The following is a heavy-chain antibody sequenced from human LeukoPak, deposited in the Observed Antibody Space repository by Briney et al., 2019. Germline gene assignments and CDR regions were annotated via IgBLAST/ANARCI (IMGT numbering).Heavy chain of an antibody. V-gene: IGHV3-21*01. CDR1: RFTFTSYK. J-gene: IGHJ4*02. CDR3: ARESGSGEFDY. Sequence: PGGSLRLSCAASRFTFTSYKVNWVRQAPGKGLAWVSSISSSSSYIYYADSVKGRFTISRDNARNSLYLQMNSLRAEDTAVYYCARESGSGEFDYWGQGTLVTVSS. D-gene: IGHD2-15*01. CDR2: ISSSSSYI.